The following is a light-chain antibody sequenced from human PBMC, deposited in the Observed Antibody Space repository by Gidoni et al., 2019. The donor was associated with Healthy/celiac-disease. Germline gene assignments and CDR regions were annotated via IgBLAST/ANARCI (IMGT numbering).Light chain of an antibody. CDR1: QSVLYSSNNTNY. CDR2: WAS. V-gene: IGKV4-1*01. CDR3: QQYYSTPWT. J-gene: IGKJ1*01. Sequence: DIVMTQSPASLAVSLGERATINCKSSQSVLYSSNNTNYLAWYQQKPGQPPKLLIYWASTRESGVPDRFSGSGSGTDFTLTISSLQAEDVAVYYCQQYYSTPWTFXXXTKVEIK.